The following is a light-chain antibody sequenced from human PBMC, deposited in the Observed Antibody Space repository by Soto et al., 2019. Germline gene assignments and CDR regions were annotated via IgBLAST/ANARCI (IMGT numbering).Light chain of an antibody. V-gene: IGKV3-20*01. Sequence: EIVLTQSPGTLSLSPGERATLSCRASQSVSSSYFAWYQQKPGQAPRLLIYDASSRATDIPDRFSGSGSGTDFTLTISRLEPEDFAVYYCQQYGSSSITFDQGTRLEIK. CDR3: QQYGSSSIT. CDR1: QSVSSSY. CDR2: DAS. J-gene: IGKJ5*01.